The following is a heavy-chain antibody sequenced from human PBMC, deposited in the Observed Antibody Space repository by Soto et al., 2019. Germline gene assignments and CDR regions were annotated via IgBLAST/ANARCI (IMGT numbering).Heavy chain of an antibody. Sequence: QITLKESGPTLVKPTQTLTLTCTFSGFSLSTSAVGVGWIRQPPGKALEWLALIYWDDYKRYIPSLKSRLTITKDTSKNQVVLTMTNMDPVDTATYYCAQRVTTVTTGEAFDIWGQGTMVTVSS. CDR1: GFSLSTSAVG. CDR3: AQRVTTVTTGEAFDI. V-gene: IGHV2-5*02. D-gene: IGHD4-17*01. J-gene: IGHJ3*02. CDR2: IYWDDYK.